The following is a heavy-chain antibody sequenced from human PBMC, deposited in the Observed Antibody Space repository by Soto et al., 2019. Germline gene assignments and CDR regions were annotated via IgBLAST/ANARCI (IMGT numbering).Heavy chain of an antibody. J-gene: IGHJ6*03. Sequence: VSVQVSCKASGYTLTSYVISWVRQAPGQGLEWMGWLSAYNGNTNYAQKLQGRVTMTTDTSTSTAYMELRSLRSEDTAVYYWAMGPTVTTPYYYLCRDECGKG. V-gene: IGHV1-18*01. CDR2: LSAYNGNT. CDR3: AMGPTVTTPYYYLCRDE. D-gene: IGHD4-17*01. CDR1: GYTLTSYV.